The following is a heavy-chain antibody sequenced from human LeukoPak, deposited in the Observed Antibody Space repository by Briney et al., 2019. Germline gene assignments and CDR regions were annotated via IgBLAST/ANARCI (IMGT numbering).Heavy chain of an antibody. V-gene: IGHV1-2*02. Sequence: GASVKVSCKASGYTFIAYYIHWMRQAPGQGLEWMGWINPNSGATNYAQKFQGRITMTRDTSINTAYMELYSLNSDDTAVYFCASGVLRGSGSFDYWGQGSLVTVSS. CDR2: INPNSGAT. J-gene: IGHJ4*03. D-gene: IGHD3-3*01. CDR1: GYTFIAYY. CDR3: ASGVLRGSGSFDY.